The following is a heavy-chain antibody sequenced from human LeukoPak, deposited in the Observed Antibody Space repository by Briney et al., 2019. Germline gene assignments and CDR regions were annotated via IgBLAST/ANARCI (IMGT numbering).Heavy chain of an antibody. CDR2: VSGGGVNT. V-gene: IGHV3-23*01. J-gene: IGHJ4*02. CDR1: GFIFSTYG. CDR3: AKGHTDYGTGFDL. Sequence: GGSLRLSCAASGFIFSTYGMSWVRQGPGKGLEWVSIVSGGGVNTYYVDSAKGRFTISRDNSRNTLYLQMNSLRVEDTAVYYCAKGHTDYGTGFDLWGQGTLVRVSS. D-gene: IGHD4-17*01.